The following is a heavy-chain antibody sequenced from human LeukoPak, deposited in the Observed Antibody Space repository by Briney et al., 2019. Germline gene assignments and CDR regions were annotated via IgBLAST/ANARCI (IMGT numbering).Heavy chain of an antibody. CDR3: ARGPSRIPTVTTPMDY. D-gene: IGHD4-17*01. J-gene: IGHJ4*02. V-gene: IGHV4-31*03. CDR1: GGSISSGGYY. CDR2: IYYSGST. Sequence: SETLSLTCTVSGGSISSGGYYWSWIRQHPGKGLEWIGYIYYSGSTYYNPSLKSRVTISVDTSKNQFSLKLSSVTAADTAVYYCARGPSRIPTVTTPMDYWGQGTLVTVSS.